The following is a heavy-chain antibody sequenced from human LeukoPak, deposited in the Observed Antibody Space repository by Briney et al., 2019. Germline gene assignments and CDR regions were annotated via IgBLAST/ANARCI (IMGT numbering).Heavy chain of an antibody. CDR3: ARGGEYYDIWTGYYNLGWFDP. CDR1: GFTFSSYA. V-gene: IGHV3-30-3*01. D-gene: IGHD3-9*01. Sequence: PWGSLRLSCAASGFTFSSYALNWVRQAPGKGLEWVGVISYGGSNKYYADSVKGRFTISRDNSKRPLYLKMNSLRAEDTAVYYCARGGEYYDIWTGYYNLGWFDPWGQGTLVTVSS. CDR2: ISYGGSNK. J-gene: IGHJ5*02.